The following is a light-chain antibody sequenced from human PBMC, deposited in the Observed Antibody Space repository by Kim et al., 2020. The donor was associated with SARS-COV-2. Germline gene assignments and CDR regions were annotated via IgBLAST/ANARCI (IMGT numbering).Light chain of an antibody. V-gene: IGKV3-11*01. Sequence: EIVLTQSPATLSLSPGERATLSCRASQSVSSYLAWYQQKPGQAPRLLIYDASNRATGIPARFSGSGSGTDFTLTIGSLEPEDFAVYYCQQRSNWHTFGQGTKLEIK. CDR3: QQRSNWHT. CDR2: DAS. CDR1: QSVSSY. J-gene: IGKJ2*01.